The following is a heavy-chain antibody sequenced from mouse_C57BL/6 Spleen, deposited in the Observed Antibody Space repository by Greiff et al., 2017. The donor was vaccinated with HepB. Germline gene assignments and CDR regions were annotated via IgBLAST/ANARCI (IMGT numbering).Heavy chain of an antibody. CDR1: GYTFTSYW. CDR2: IDPSDSYT. Sequence: QVQLQQSGAELVMPGASVKLSCKASGYTFTSYWMHWVKQRPGQGLEWIGEIDPSDSYTNYNKKFKGKSTLTVDKSSSTAYMQLSSLTSEDSAVYYCARGSYEGSLDYWGQGTTLTVSS. D-gene: IGHD2-3*01. V-gene: IGHV1-69*01. J-gene: IGHJ2*01. CDR3: ARGSYEGSLDY.